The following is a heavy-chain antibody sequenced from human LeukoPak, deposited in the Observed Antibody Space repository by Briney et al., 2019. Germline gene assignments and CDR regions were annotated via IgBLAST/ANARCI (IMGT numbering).Heavy chain of an antibody. J-gene: IGHJ4*02. Sequence: PGGSLRLSCAASGFTFSSYSMNWVRQAPGKGPEWVSSISSSSSYIYYADSVKGRFTISRDNAKNSLYLQMNSLRAEDTAVYYCAREPGQLGTFDYWGQGTLVTVSS. D-gene: IGHD7-27*01. CDR1: GFTFSSYS. CDR2: ISSSSSYI. V-gene: IGHV3-21*01. CDR3: AREPGQLGTFDY.